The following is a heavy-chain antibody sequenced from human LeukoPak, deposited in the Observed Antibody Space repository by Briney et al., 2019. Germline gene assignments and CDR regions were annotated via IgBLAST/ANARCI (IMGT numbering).Heavy chain of an antibody. Sequence: SETLSLTCAVYGGSFSGYYWSWIRQPPGKGLEWIGEINHSGSTNYNPSLKSRVTISVDTSKNQFSLKLSSVTAADTAVYYCARVNPELRYFGYWGQGTLVTVSS. CDR3: ARVNPELRYFGY. CDR2: INHSGST. V-gene: IGHV4-34*01. CDR1: GGSFSGYY. D-gene: IGHD3-9*01. J-gene: IGHJ4*02.